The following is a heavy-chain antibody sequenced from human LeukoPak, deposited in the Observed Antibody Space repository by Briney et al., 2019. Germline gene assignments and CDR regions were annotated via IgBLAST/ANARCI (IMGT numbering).Heavy chain of an antibody. D-gene: IGHD5-18*01. CDR2: INHSGST. CDR3: ATGSYGYSYGDTYDY. J-gene: IGHJ4*02. Sequence: SETLSLTCAVYGGSFSGYYWSWIRQPPGKGLEWIGEINHSGSTNYNPSLKSRVTISVDTSKNQFSLKPSSVTAADTAVYYCATGSYGYSYGDTYDYWGQGTLVTVSS. V-gene: IGHV4-34*01. CDR1: GGSFSGYY.